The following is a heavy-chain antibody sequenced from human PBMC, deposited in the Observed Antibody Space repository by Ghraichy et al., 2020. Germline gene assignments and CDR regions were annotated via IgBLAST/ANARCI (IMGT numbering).Heavy chain of an antibody. CDR2: IIPIFGTA. CDR1: GGTFSSYA. CDR3: AVAGYYYGSGSYYGYYYGMDV. V-gene: IGHV1-69*13. Sequence: SVKVSCKASGGTFSSYAISWVRQAPGQGLEWMGGIIPIFGTANYAQKFQGRVTITADESTSTAYMELSSLRSEDTAVYYCAVAGYYYGSGSYYGYYYGMDVWGQGTTVTVSS. D-gene: IGHD3-10*01. J-gene: IGHJ6*02.